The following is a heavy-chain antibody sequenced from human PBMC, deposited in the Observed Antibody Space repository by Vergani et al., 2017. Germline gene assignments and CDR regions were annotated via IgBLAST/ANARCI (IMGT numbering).Heavy chain of an antibody. CDR2: IKSKTDGGTT. D-gene: IGHD3-3*01. V-gene: IGHV3-15*01. J-gene: IGHJ1*01. CDR1: GFTFSNAW. CDR3: TTPKIYYDFWSGLSPAYFQH. Sequence: EVQLVESGGGLVKPGGSLRLSCAASGFTFSNAWMSWVRQAPGKGLEWVGRIKSKTDGGTTDYAEPVKGSFTISRDDSKKPLYLQINSLKTEDTAVYYCTTPKIYYDFWSGLSPAYFQHWGQGTLVTVSS.